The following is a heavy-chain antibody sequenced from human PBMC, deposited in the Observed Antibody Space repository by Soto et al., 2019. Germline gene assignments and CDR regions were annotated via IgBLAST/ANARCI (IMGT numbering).Heavy chain of an antibody. CDR2: IYWDDDK. CDR1: GFSLTTSGVG. Sequence: QITLKESGPTLVKPTQTLTLTCTFSGFSLTTSGVGVGWIRQPPGKALEWLALIYWDDDKRYSPTLKSMLTITKDTSKSRMVHTMTNLEPADTATYFCAHRMTTVTWWFDPCVEATLVTVSS. D-gene: IGHD4-17*01. V-gene: IGHV2-5*02. J-gene: IGHJ5*02. CDR3: AHRMTTVTWWFDP.